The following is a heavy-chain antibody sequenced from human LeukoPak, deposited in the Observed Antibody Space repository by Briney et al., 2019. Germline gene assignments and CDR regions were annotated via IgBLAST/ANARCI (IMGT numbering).Heavy chain of an antibody. CDR1: GGSISSSSYY. CDR3: ARGYYDILTGYYFDY. D-gene: IGHD3-9*01. V-gene: IGHV4-39*07. Sequence: SETLSLPCTVSGGSISSSSYYWGWIRQPPGKGLEWIGSIYYSGSTYYNPSLKSRVTISVDTSKNQFSLKLSSVTAADTAVYYCARGYYDILTGYYFDYWGQGTLVTVSS. CDR2: IYYSGST. J-gene: IGHJ4*02.